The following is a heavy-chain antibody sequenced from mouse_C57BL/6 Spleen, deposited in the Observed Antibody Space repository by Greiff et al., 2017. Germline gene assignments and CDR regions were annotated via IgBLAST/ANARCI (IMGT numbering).Heavy chain of an antibody. Sequence: QVQLQQSGAELVKPGASVKLSCKASGYTFTEYTIHWVKQRSGQGLEWIGWFYPGSGRIKYNEKFKDKATLTADKSSSTVYMELSRLTSEDSAVYFCARHEDYYGREGYAMDYWGQGTSVTVSS. CDR3: ARHEDYYGREGYAMDY. V-gene: IGHV1-62-2*01. CDR2: FYPGSGRI. D-gene: IGHD1-1*01. J-gene: IGHJ4*01. CDR1: GYTFTEYT.